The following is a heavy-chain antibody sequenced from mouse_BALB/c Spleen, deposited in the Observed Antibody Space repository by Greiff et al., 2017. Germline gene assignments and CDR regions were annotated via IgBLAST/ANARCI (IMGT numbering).Heavy chain of an antibody. V-gene: IGHV3-8*02. Sequence: DVKLQESGPSLVKPSQSLSLSCSVTGYSFTSGYWNWIRQFPGNKLEYMGYISYSGSTYYYPTLKSRISITRDTSKKQYYLQLNSVTTEDTATYYCARSLYPLYAMDYWGQGTSVTVSA. CDR3: ARSLYPLYAMDY. CDR1: GYSFTSGY. J-gene: IGHJ4*01. CDR2: ISYSGST.